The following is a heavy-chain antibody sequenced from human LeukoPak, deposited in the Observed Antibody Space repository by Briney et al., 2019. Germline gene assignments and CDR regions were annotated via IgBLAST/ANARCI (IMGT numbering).Heavy chain of an antibody. CDR3: ARVGSSSGYYFDY. CDR1: GFTFSDYY. J-gene: IGHJ4*02. CDR2: IGGSGSTI. V-gene: IGHV3-11*01. Sequence: PGGSLRLSCAASGFTFSDYYMSWIRQAPGKGLEWVSYIGGSGSTIYYADSVKGRFTISRDNAKNSLYLQMNSLRAEDTAVYYCARVGSSSGYYFDYWGQGTLVTVSS. D-gene: IGHD6-19*01.